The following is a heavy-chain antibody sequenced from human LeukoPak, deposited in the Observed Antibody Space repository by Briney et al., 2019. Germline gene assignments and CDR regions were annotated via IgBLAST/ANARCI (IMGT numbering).Heavy chain of an antibody. D-gene: IGHD6-13*01. Sequence: PSETLSLTCTVSGGSISSSSYYWGWIRQPPGKGLEWIGSIYYSGSTYYNPSLKSRVTISVDTSKNQFSLKLSSVTAADTAVYYCARGQQLEAEEPNFDYWGQGTLVTVSS. CDR1: GGSISSSSYY. J-gene: IGHJ4*02. CDR2: IYYSGST. V-gene: IGHV4-39*07. CDR3: ARGQQLEAEEPNFDY.